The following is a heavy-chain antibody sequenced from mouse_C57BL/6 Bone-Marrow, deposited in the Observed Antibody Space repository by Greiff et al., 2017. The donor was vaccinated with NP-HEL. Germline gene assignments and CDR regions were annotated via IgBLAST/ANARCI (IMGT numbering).Heavy chain of an antibody. J-gene: IGHJ1*03. CDR1: GFTFSDYG. CDR2: ISSGSSTI. CDR3: ARRDDYDVNWYFDV. Sequence: EVMLVESGGGLVKPGGSLKLSCAASGFTFSDYGMHWVRQAPEKGLEWVAYISSGSSTIYYAATVKGRFTISRDNAKHTLFLQMTCLRSEDTAMYYCARRDDYDVNWYFDVWGTGTTVTVSS. V-gene: IGHV5-17*01. D-gene: IGHD2-4*01.